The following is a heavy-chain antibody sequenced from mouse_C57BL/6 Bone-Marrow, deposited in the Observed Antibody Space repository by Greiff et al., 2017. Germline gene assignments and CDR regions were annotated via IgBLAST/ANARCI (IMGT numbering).Heavy chain of an antibody. V-gene: IGHV2-5*01. D-gene: IGHD1-1*01. J-gene: IGHJ4*01. Sequence: QVQLKESGPGLVQPSQSLSITCTVSGFSLTSYGVHWVRQSPGKGLAWLGVIWRGGSTDYNAAFMSRLSITKDNSESQVFFKMNSRQADDTSIYYCALHYYGSSSYYYAMDYWGQGTSGTVSS. CDR1: GFSLTSYG. CDR3: ALHYYGSSSYYYAMDY. CDR2: IWRGGST.